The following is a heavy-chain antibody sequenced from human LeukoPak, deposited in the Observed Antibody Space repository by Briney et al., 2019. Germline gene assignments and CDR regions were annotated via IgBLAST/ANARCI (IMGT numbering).Heavy chain of an antibody. D-gene: IGHD6-13*01. V-gene: IGHV3-30-3*01. CDR3: ARDIWEQQLVLDY. Sequence: PGGSLRLSCAASGFTFSSYAMHWVRQAPGKGLEWVAVISYDGSNKYYADSVEGRFTISRDNSKNTLYLQMNSLRAEDTAVYYCARDIWEQQLVLDYWGQGTLVTVSS. CDR2: ISYDGSNK. J-gene: IGHJ4*02. CDR1: GFTFSSYA.